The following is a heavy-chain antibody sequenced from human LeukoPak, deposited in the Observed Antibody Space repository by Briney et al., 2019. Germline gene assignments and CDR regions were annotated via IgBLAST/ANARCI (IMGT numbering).Heavy chain of an antibody. D-gene: IGHD2-2*01. Sequence: SEILSLTCTVSGGSISSSSYYWGWIRQPPGKGLEWIGSIYYSGSTYYNPSLKSRVTISVDTSKNQFSLKLSSVTAADTAVYYCARGSPGQLLNFDPWGQGTLVTVSS. CDR3: ARGSPGQLLNFDP. CDR1: GGSISSSSYY. V-gene: IGHV4-39*07. CDR2: IYYSGST. J-gene: IGHJ5*02.